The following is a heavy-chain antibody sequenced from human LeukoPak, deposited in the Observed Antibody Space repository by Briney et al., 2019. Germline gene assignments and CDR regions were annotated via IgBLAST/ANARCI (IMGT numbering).Heavy chain of an antibody. V-gene: IGHV4-4*07. CDR2: LHTSGSGSA. CDR3: AREPARVPDYYFDY. D-gene: IGHD2-2*01. CDR1: GGSISTYH. Sequence: PSETLSLTCTVSGGSISTYHWSWIRQPAGKGLEWIGRLHTSGSGSATYNPSLKSRVIVSIDKSKNQFSLNLISVTAADTAVYYCAREPARVPDYYFDYWGQGTLVTASS. J-gene: IGHJ4*02.